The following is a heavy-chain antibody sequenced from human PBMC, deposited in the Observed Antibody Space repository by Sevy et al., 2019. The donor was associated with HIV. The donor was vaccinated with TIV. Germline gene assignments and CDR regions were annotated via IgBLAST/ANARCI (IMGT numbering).Heavy chain of an antibody. J-gene: IGHJ4*02. Sequence: GESLKISCRGSGYSFTNYWIGWVRQMPGKGLEWMGIINPGDSNIRYSPSFQGQVTISADKSISTAYLQWSSLKASDTALYYCTSLGGHDGSGYHFFDYWGQGTLVTVSS. D-gene: IGHD3-22*01. CDR2: INPGDSNI. V-gene: IGHV5-51*01. CDR1: GYSFTNYW. CDR3: TSLGGHDGSGYHFFDY.